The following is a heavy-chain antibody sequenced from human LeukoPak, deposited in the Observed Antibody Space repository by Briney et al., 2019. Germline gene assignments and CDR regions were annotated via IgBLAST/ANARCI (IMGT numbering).Heavy chain of an antibody. CDR1: GYWFTSYG. J-gene: IGHJ3*01. V-gene: IGHV1-18*01. Sequence: ASVKVSCKASGYWFTSYGFRWVRQAPGQGLEWMGWISAYSGTTDYAQKVQGRVTMTTDTSTTTAYMELRSLRSDDTAVYYCARDRLTSSSFRHYYDTAGYQSDAFDLWGQGTMVTVSS. D-gene: IGHD3-22*01. CDR3: ARDRLTSSSFRHYYDTAGYQSDAFDL. CDR2: ISAYSGTT.